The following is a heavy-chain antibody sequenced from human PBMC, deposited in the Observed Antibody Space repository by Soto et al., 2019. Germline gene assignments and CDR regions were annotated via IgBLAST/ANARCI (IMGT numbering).Heavy chain of an antibody. V-gene: IGHV3-30*18. Sequence: QVQLVESGGGVVQPGRSLRLSCAASGFTFSSYGMHWVRQAPGKGLEWVAVISYDGSNKYYADSVKGRFTISRDNSKNTLYLQMNSLRAEDTAVYYCAKDLVALREDDYYDGMDVWGQGTTVTVSS. J-gene: IGHJ6*02. D-gene: IGHD5-12*01. CDR2: ISYDGSNK. CDR3: AKDLVALREDDYYDGMDV. CDR1: GFTFSSYG.